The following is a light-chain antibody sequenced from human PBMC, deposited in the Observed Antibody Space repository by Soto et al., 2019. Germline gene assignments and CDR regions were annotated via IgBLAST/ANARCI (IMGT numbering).Light chain of an antibody. J-gene: IGKJ2*01. V-gene: IGKV3-11*01. CDR3: QNRNNWPPDAT. CDR2: GAS. Sequence: EIVLTQSPATLSLSPGDRVTLSCRASQSVGSYLAWYQQKPGQAPRLLIYGASNRATGIPARFSGSGSGTDVTLANRSLETEDFAVYFCQNRNNWPPDATFGQGTRLEIK. CDR1: QSVGSY.